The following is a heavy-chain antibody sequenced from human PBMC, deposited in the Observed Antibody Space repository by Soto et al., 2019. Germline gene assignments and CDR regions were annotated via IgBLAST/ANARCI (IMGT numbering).Heavy chain of an antibody. Sequence: QLQLQESGPGLVKPSETLSLTCTVSGGSISSSSYYWGWIRQPPAKGLEWIGSLYYSGSTYYNPSLKSRVTISVDTSKSQFSLKLSSVTGANTAVFYCARHVLRGIAASRKFDYWGQGTLVTVSS. CDR3: ARHVLRGIAASRKFDY. J-gene: IGHJ4*02. CDR1: GGSISSSSYY. CDR2: LYYSGST. D-gene: IGHD6-13*01. V-gene: IGHV4-39*01.